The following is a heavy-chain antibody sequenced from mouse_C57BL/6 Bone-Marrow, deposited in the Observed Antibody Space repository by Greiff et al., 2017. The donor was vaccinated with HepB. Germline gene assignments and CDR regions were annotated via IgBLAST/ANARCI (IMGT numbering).Heavy chain of an antibody. Sequence: EVNVVESGGGLVKPGGSLKLSCAASGFTFSSYAMSWVRQTPEKRLEWVATISDGGSYTYYPDNVKGRFTISRDNAKNNLYLQMSHLKSEDTAMYYGAREGYYGSSPQYAMDYWGQGTSVTVSS. CDR2: ISDGGSYT. V-gene: IGHV5-4*01. CDR1: GFTFSSYA. CDR3: AREGYYGSSPQYAMDY. D-gene: IGHD1-1*01. J-gene: IGHJ4*01.